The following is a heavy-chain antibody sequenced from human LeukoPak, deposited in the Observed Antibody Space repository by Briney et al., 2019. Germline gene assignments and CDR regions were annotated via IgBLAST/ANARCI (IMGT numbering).Heavy chain of an antibody. V-gene: IGHV4-31*03. CDR1: GGSISSGDYY. CDR3: VRDLLDTSMVHYWYFDL. Sequence: PSETLSLTCTVSGGSISSGDYYWSWIRQHPGKGLEWIGYIYYGRSTYYNPSLKSRVTISVDTSKNQFSLKLNSVTAADTAVYYCVRDLLDTSMVHYWYFDLWGRGTLVTVSS. D-gene: IGHD5-18*01. CDR2: IYYGRST. J-gene: IGHJ2*01.